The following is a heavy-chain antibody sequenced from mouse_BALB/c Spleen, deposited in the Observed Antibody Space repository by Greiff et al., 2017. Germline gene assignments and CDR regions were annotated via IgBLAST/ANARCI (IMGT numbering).Heavy chain of an antibody. V-gene: IGHV1-18*01. D-gene: IGHD1-1*01. J-gene: IGHJ2*01. CDR2: INPNNGGT. CDR3: ARGQGDYSPFDY. Sequence: EVQLQQSGPELVKPGASVKISCKTSGYTFTDYTMHWVKQSPGKSLEWIGGINPNNGGTSYNQKFKGKGTLTVDKSSSTAYMELRSLTSEDSAVYYCARGQGDYSPFDYWGQGTTLTVSS. CDR1: GYTFTDYT.